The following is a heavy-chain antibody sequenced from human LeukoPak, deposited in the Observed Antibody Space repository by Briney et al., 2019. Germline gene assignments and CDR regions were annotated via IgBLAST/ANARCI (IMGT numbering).Heavy chain of an antibody. CDR3: AKDQPPYIVGATLIFDY. J-gene: IGHJ4*02. Sequence: GSLRLSCAASGITFSSYGMHWVRQAPGKGLEWVAVIWYDGSNKYYADSVKGRFTISRDNSKNTLYLQMNSLRAEDTAVYYCAKDQPPYIVGATLIFDYWGQGTLVTVSS. V-gene: IGHV3-30*02. CDR1: GITFSSYG. D-gene: IGHD1-26*01. CDR2: IWYDGSNK.